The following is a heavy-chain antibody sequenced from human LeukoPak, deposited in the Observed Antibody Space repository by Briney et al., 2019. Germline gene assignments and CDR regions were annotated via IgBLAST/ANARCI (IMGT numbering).Heavy chain of an antibody. Sequence: GASVRVSCKASGYTFTGYYINWVRQAPGQGLEWMGWINPNSGGTNYAQKFQGWVTMTRDTSISTAYMELSRLRSDDTVVYYCARGSGSYYKDLDYWGQGTLVTVSS. J-gene: IGHJ4*02. CDR2: INPNSGGT. V-gene: IGHV1-2*04. CDR1: GYTFTGYY. CDR3: ARGSGSYYKDLDY. D-gene: IGHD3-10*01.